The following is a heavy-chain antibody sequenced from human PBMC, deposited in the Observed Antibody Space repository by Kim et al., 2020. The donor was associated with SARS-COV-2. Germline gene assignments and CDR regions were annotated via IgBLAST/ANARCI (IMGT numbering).Heavy chain of an antibody. CDR1: GFTFSSYG. J-gene: IGHJ4*02. CDR2: IWYDGSNK. CDR3: ARTDLNSGYDYFDY. V-gene: IGHV3-33*01. D-gene: IGHD5-12*01. Sequence: GGSLRLSCAASGFTFSSYGMHWVRQAPGKGLEWVAVIWYDGSNKYYADSVKGRFTISRDNSKNTLYLQMNSLRAEDTAVYYCARTDLNSGYDYFDYWGQGTLVTVSS.